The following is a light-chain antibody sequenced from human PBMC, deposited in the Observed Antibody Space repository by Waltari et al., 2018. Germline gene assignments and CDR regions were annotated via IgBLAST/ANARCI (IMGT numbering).Light chain of an antibody. CDR1: QSVSRY. CDR2: SAS. CDR3: QHHVSLPAT. Sequence: EIVLTQSQGTLSLSPGERATLSCRAGQSVSRYLAWYQQKPGQAPRLLIYSASTRATGISGGLSVSGSGTDLSRTSSRLEPEDFSVYVCQHHVSLPATFSQGTKEEIE. J-gene: IGKJ1*01. V-gene: IGKV3-20*01.